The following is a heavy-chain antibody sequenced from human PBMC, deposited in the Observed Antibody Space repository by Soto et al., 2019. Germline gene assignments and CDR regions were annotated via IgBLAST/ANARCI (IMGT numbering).Heavy chain of an antibody. J-gene: IGHJ6*02. Sequence: SVKVSCKASGGTFSSYAISWVRQAPGQGFEWMGGIIPIFGTANYAQKFQGRVTITADESTSTAYMELSSLRSEDTAVYYCARDNPPTVFRYYYGMDVWGQGTTVTVLL. CDR2: IIPIFGTA. D-gene: IGHD4-17*01. CDR3: ARDNPPTVFRYYYGMDV. CDR1: GGTFSSYA. V-gene: IGHV1-69*13.